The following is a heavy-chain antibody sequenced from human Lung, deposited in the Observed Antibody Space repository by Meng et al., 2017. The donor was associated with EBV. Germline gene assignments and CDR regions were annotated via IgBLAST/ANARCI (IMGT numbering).Heavy chain of an antibody. J-gene: IGHJ4*02. CDR3: ARDPGLGYSGYDGILGY. CDR1: GGSMSSAGHY. D-gene: IGHD5-12*01. V-gene: IGHV4-31*01. Sequence: VRVRESGPGLGKRSQTLSLTCTVFGGSMSSAGHYWSWIRQHTGKGLEWIGYIYYSASTYYNPSLKSLVSISVETSNNQFSLKLSSVTAADTAVYYCARDPGLGYSGYDGILGYWGQGTLVTVSS. CDR2: IYYSAST.